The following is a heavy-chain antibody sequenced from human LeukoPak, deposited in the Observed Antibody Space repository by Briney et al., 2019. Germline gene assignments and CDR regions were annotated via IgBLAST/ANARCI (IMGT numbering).Heavy chain of an antibody. CDR3: AKERVRGVIFDAFDI. D-gene: IGHD3-10*01. V-gene: IGHV3-30*18. J-gene: IGHJ3*02. CDR1: GFTFSSYA. Sequence: PGRSLRLSCLASGFTFSSYAMHWVRQAPGKGLEWVAVMSYDGNNRYYTDSVKGRFTISRDNSKNTVYLQMNSLRAEDTAVYYCAKERVRGVIFDAFDIWGQGTVVTVSS. CDR2: MSYDGNNR.